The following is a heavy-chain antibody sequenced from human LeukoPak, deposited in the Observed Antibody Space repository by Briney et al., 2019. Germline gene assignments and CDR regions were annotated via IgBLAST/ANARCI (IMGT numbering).Heavy chain of an antibody. J-gene: IGHJ4*02. CDR1: GFTFSIYA. V-gene: IGHV3-23*01. CDR2: ITSSGDGT. D-gene: IGHD3-3*01. Sequence: GGSLRLSCAASGFTFSIYAMSWVRQAPGKGLQWVSSITSSGDGTYYADSVKGRFTISRDNSENMLYLQMNSLRAEDTAVYYCASLYYDFWSAYYFDYWGQGTLVTVSS. CDR3: ASLYYDFWSAYYFDY.